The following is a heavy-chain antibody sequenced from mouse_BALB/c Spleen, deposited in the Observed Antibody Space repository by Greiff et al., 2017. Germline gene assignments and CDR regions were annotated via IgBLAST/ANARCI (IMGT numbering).Heavy chain of an antibody. V-gene: IGHV1S29*02. D-gene: IGHD2-4*01. CDR3: ARSFYYDYDGPFAY. Sequence: VQLKESGPELVKPGASVKISCKASGYTFTDYNMHWVKQSHGKSLEWIGYIYPYNGGTGYNQKFKSKATLTVDNSSSTAYMELRSLTSEDSAVYYCARSFYYDYDGPFAYWGQGTLVTVSA. CDR2: IYPYNGGT. CDR1: GYTFTDYN. J-gene: IGHJ3*01.